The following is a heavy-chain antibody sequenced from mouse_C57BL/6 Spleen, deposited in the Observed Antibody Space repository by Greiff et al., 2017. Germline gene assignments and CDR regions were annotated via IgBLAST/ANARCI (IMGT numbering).Heavy chain of an antibody. CDR1: GYTFTDYN. CDR3: ARWVYYGSSYRYFDV. V-gene: IGHV1-18*01. Sequence: VQLQQSGPELVKPGASVKIPCKASGYTFTDYNMDWVKQSHGKSLEWIGDINPNNGGTIYNQKFKGKATLTVDKSSSTAYMELRSLTSEDTAVYYCARWVYYGSSYRYFDVWGTGTTVTVSS. J-gene: IGHJ1*03. D-gene: IGHD1-1*01. CDR2: INPNNGGT.